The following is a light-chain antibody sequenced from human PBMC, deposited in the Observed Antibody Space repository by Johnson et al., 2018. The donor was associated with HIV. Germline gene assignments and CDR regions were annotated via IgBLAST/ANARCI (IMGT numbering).Light chain of an antibody. CDR2: ENN. CDR1: SSNIGNNY. V-gene: IGLV1-51*02. CDR3: GTWDSSLSARYV. Sequence: QSVLTQPPSVSAAPGQKVTISCSGSSSNIGNNYVSWYQQLPGTAPNLLIYENNKRPSGIPDRFSGSKSGTSATLGITGLQTGDEADYYCGTWDSSLSARYVFGTGTKVTVL. J-gene: IGLJ1*01.